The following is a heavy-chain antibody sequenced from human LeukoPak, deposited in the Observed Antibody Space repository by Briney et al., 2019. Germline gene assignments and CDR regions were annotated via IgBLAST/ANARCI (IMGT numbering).Heavy chain of an antibody. CDR2: IYSGGAT. V-gene: IGHV3-66*02. J-gene: IGHJ4*02. CDR1: GFTVSSSF. CDR3: ARERSGSYYTFEY. Sequence: GGSQRLSCVASGFTVSSSFMSWVRQSPGKGLEWVALIYSGGATHYADAVKGRFTIARDTSKNTVYLQMNSLRAEDTAVYYCARERSGSYYTFEYWGPGTLVTVSS. D-gene: IGHD1-26*01.